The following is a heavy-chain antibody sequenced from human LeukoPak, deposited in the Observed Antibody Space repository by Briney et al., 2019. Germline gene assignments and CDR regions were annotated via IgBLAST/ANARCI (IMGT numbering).Heavy chain of an antibody. CDR3: ARGGSSGYFYPLLHL. CDR1: GASITIYC. J-gene: IGHJ4*02. CDR2: IYYSGNT. Sequence: SETLSLTCTVSGASITIYCWTWIRQPPGKGLEWIGDIYYSGNTNYNPSLKSRVTISLDTSKKQFSLKLSSVTSADTAVYYCARGGSSGYFYPLLHLWGQGTLVTVSS. V-gene: IGHV4-59*01. D-gene: IGHD3-22*01.